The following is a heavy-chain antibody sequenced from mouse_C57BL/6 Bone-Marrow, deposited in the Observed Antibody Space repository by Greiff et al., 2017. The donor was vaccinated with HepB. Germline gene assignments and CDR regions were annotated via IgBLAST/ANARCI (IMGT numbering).Heavy chain of an antibody. CDR3: TVIYYYGSSRDY. CDR1: GFNIKDDY. V-gene: IGHV14-4*01. D-gene: IGHD1-1*01. J-gene: IGHJ2*01. Sequence: EVQLQQPGAELVRPGASVKLSCTASGFNIKDDYMHWVKQRPEQGLEWIGWIDPENGDTEYASKFQGKATITADTSSNTAYLQLSSLTSEDTAVYYCTVIYYYGSSRDYWGQGTTLTVSS. CDR2: IDPENGDT.